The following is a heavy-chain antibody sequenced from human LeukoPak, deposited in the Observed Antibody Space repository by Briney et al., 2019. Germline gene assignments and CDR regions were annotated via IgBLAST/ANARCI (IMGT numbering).Heavy chain of an antibody. V-gene: IGHV4-39*07. J-gene: IGHJ4*02. D-gene: IGHD3-22*01. CDR1: GGSISTSNYY. Sequence: SETLSLTCTVSGGSISTSNYYWGWIRQPPGKGLEWIGNIFYSGSTYCSPSLKSRVTISVDTSKNQFSLKLSSVTAADTAVYYCAAGSESYDSRGYSYYFDYWGQGTLVTVSS. CDR3: AAGSESYDSRGYSYYFDY. CDR2: IFYSGST.